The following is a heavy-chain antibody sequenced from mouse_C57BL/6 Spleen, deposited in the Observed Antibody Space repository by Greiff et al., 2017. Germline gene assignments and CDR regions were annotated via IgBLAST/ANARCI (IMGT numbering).Heavy chain of an antibody. J-gene: IGHJ2*01. CDR1: GYTFTSYT. CDR3: ASPYDGYFDY. CDR2: INPSSGYT. V-gene: IGHV1-4*01. Sequence: VQLQQSGAELARPGASVKMSCKASGYTFTSYTMHWVKPRPGQGLEWIGYINPSSGYTNYNGKFKGKATLTADKSSSTAYMQLSSLTSEDSAVYFCASPYDGYFDYWGQGTTLTVSS. D-gene: IGHD2-12*01.